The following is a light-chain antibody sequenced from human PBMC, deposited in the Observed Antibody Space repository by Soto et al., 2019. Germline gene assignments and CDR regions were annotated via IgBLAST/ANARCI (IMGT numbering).Light chain of an antibody. V-gene: IGKV3-15*01. CDR2: GVS. J-gene: IGKJ1*01. Sequence: DTVMTQSPATVSVSPGETATLSCRASESVGSHLAWYQQKPGQAPRLLIYGVSTRATGIPVRFRGSGSETEFTLTISSLQSDDFAVYYCQQYDNWPPWTFGQGTKVEI. CDR3: QQYDNWPPWT. CDR1: ESVGSH.